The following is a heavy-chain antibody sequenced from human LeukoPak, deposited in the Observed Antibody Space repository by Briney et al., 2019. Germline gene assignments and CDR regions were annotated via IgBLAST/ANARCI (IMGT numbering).Heavy chain of an antibody. D-gene: IGHD2-21*02. J-gene: IGHJ4*02. V-gene: IGHV3-23*01. Sequence: GGSLRLSCAASGFTFSSYAMSWVRQAPGKGLEWVSAISGSGGSTYYADSVKGRFTISRDNSKNTLYLQMDSLRAEDTAVNYCAKAYCGGHCYSGVDFFDYWGQGTLVTVSS. CDR3: AKAYCGGHCYSGVDFFDY. CDR2: ISGSGGST. CDR1: GFTFSSYA.